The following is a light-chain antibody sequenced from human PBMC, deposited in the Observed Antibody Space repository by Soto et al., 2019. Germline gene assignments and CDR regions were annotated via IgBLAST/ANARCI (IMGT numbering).Light chain of an antibody. Sequence: DIQMTQSPSSLSASVGDRVTIICRTSQSISTYLNWYHQKPGKAPKLLIYGASSLQSGVPSRFSGSGSGTDFTLSISSLQPEDFATYYCQQSYITPWTFGPGTKVEI. CDR3: QQSYITPWT. V-gene: IGKV1-39*01. CDR2: GAS. J-gene: IGKJ1*01. CDR1: QSISTY.